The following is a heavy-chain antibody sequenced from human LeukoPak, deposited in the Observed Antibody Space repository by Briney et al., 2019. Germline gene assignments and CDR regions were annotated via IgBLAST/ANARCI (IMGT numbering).Heavy chain of an antibody. J-gene: IGHJ4*02. CDR1: GFTFSTYW. D-gene: IGHD3-22*01. Sequence: PGGSLRLSCAASGFTFSTYWMSWVRQAPGKGLEWVASIKEDGSEKYFVDSVKGRFTISRDNAKNSLYLQMNSLRAEDSAVYYRARFLYDSPGLDYWGQGSLVTVSS. V-gene: IGHV3-7*05. CDR2: IKEDGSEK. CDR3: ARFLYDSPGLDY.